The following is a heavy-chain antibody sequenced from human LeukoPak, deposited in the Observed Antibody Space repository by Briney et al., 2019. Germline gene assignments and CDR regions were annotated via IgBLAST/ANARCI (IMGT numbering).Heavy chain of an antibody. Sequence: PSETLSLTCTVSGGSISSNYWSWIRQPPGQGLEWIAYIHSSGYTNYNPFLRSRLTISVDTSKNQFSLKVTSVTAADTAVYYCARHGSVRSPLGPWGQGTLVTVSS. CDR2: IHSSGYT. CDR3: ARHGSVRSPLGP. D-gene: IGHD3-10*01. CDR1: GGSISSNY. J-gene: IGHJ5*02. V-gene: IGHV4-4*09.